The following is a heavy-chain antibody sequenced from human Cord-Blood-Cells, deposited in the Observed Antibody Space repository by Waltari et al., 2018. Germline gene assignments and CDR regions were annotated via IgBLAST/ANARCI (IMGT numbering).Heavy chain of an antibody. D-gene: IGHD1-26*01. CDR3: ARHRGWEDY. V-gene: IGHV4-39*01. J-gene: IGHJ4*02. CDR2: IYYSGGN. CDR1: GGSISSSSYY. Sequence: QLQLQESGPGLVKPSETLSLTCTVSGGSISSSSYYWGWIRQPPGKGLEGIGSIYYSGGNYYNPALKGRVNISVDTSKKQFFLKVGSVNAGDKAVVFWARHRGWEDYWGQGTLVTVSS.